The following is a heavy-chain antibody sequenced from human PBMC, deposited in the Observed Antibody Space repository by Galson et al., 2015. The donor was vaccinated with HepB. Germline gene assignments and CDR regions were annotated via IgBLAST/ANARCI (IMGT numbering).Heavy chain of an antibody. CDR2: INDGSGNT. CDR1: GYTFNNHA. J-gene: IGHJ3*02. CDR3: ARDRPPPVISSALDI. V-gene: IGHV1-3*01. Sequence: SVKVSCKAAGYTFNNHAMHWVRQAPGLGLEWMGWINDGSGNTRYSEKFQGRVTITVDTSANTVYMELSSLRSEDTAVYYCARDRPPPVISSALDIWGQGTLVTVSS. D-gene: IGHD3-3*02.